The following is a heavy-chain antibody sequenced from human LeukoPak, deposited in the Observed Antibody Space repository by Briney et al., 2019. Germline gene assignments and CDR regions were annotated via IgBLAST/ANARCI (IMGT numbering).Heavy chain of an antibody. CDR2: ISGSGGST. CDR1: GFTFSSYG. D-gene: IGHD5-12*01. Sequence: GGSLRLSCAASGFTFSSYGMSWVRQAPGKGLEWVSAISGSGGSTYYADSVKGRFTISRDNSKNTLYVQMKSLRAEDTAVYYCAKVLPSGNDFDAFDIWGQGTTVTVSS. CDR3: AKVLPSGNDFDAFDI. J-gene: IGHJ3*02. V-gene: IGHV3-23*01.